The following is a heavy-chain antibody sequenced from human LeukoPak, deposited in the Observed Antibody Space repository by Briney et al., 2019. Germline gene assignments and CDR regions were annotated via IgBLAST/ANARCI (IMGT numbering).Heavy chain of an antibody. D-gene: IGHD5-12*01. CDR2: IIPIFGTA. CDR1: GGTFSSYA. V-gene: IGHV1-69*13. J-gene: IGHJ6*03. CDR3: ARGPVSGYDNYYYYYYMDV. Sequence: SVKVSCKASGGTFSSYAFSWVRQAPGQGLEWMGGIIPIFGTANYAQKFQGRVTITADESTSTAYMELSSLRSEDTAVYYCARGPVSGYDNYYYYYYMDVWGKGTTVTVSS.